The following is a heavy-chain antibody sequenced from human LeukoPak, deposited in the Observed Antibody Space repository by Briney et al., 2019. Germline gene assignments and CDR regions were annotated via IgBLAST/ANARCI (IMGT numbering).Heavy chain of an antibody. CDR1: GFTFSSYG. CDR3: AKGGDGYNYGSYFDY. Sequence: GGSLRLSCAASGFTFSSYGMHWVRQAPGKGLEWVAFIRSDGGSEFYVDSVKGRFTISRDNSKNTLYLQMNSLSPEDTAVYYCAKGGDGYNYGSYFDYWGQGTLVTVSS. CDR2: IRSDGGSE. D-gene: IGHD5-24*01. J-gene: IGHJ4*02. V-gene: IGHV3-30*02.